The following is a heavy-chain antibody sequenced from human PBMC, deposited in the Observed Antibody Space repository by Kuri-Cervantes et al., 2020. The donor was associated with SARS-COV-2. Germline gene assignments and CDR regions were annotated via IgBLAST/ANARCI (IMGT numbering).Heavy chain of an antibody. V-gene: IGHV1-24*01. Sequence: ASVKVSCKVSGYTLTELSMHWVRQAPGKGLEWMGGFDPEDGETIYAQKFQGRVTMTEDTSTDTAYMELSSLRSEDTAVYYCAREGIFGVVHQVPMRYYYMDVWGKGTTVTVSS. CDR1: GYTLTELS. J-gene: IGHJ6*03. CDR2: FDPEDGET. CDR3: AREGIFGVVHQVPMRYYYMDV. D-gene: IGHD3-3*01.